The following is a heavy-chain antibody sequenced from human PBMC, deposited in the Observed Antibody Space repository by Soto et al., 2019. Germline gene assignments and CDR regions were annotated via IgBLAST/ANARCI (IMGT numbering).Heavy chain of an antibody. D-gene: IGHD6-19*01. CDR3: AREHPVAGASDY. CDR1: GYTFTSYY. CDR2: INPSGGST. V-gene: IGHV1-46*01. Sequence: QVQLVQSGAEVNKPGASVKVSCKASGYTFTSYYMHWVRQAPGQGLEWMGIINPSGGSTSYAQKFQGRVTMTRDTSTSTVYRELSSLRSEDTAVYYCAREHPVAGASDYWGQGTLVTGYS. J-gene: IGHJ4*02.